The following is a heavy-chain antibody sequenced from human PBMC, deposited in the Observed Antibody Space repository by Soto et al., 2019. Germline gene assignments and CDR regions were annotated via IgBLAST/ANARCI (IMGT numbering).Heavy chain of an antibody. CDR1: GFTFSSYS. CDR3: ARDGYSYGPFDY. D-gene: IGHD5-18*01. J-gene: IGHJ4*02. Sequence: GGSLRFSCAASGFTFSSYSMNWVRQAPGKGLEWVSSISSSSSYIYYADSVKGRFTISRDNAKNSLYLQMNSLRAEDTAVYYCARDGYSYGPFDYWGQGTLVTVSS. CDR2: ISSSSSYI. V-gene: IGHV3-21*01.